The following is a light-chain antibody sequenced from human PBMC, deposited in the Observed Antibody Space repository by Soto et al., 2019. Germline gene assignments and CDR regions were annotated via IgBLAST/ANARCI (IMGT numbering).Light chain of an antibody. CDR2: GAS. CDR1: QSVSSN. J-gene: IGKJ1*01. Sequence: EIVMTQSPATLSVSPGERATLSCRASQSVSSNLAWYQQKPGQAPRLLIYGASTRATGIPARFSGSGSGTQFTISISSCQSEDFAVYYCQHYNSWPPWTFGQGTKVDIK. CDR3: QHYNSWPPWT. V-gene: IGKV3-15*01.